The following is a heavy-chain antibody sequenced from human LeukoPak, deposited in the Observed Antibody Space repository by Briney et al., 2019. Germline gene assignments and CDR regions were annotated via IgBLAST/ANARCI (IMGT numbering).Heavy chain of an antibody. Sequence: SGTLSLTCAVDGGSFSGYYWSWIRQPPGKGLEWIGEINHSGSTNYNPSLKSRVTISVDTSKNQFSLKLSSVTTADTAVYYCARATWGTYRYPPHFYYWAQGTLVTVSS. V-gene: IGHV4-34*01. CDR1: GGSFSGYY. CDR3: ARATWGTYRYPPHFYY. CDR2: INHSGST. J-gene: IGHJ4*02. D-gene: IGHD3-16*02.